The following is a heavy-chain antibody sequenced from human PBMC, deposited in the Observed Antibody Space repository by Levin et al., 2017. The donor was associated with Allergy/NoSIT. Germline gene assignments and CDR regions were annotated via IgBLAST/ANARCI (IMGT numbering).Heavy chain of an antibody. CDR1: GFTFSNYG. CDR3: AKWGGSGAFDI. CDR2: IWYDGSNE. V-gene: IGHV3-30*02. D-gene: IGHD3-10*01. Sequence: PGGSLRLSCAASGFTFSNYGMHWVRQAPGKGLEWVAVIWYDGSNEYYADSVKGRFTISRDNSKNTLYLQMNSLRAEDTAVYYCAKWGGSGAFDIWGQGTMVTVSS. J-gene: IGHJ3*02.